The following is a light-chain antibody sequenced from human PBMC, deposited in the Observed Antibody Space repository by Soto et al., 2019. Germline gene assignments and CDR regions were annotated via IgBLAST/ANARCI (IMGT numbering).Light chain of an antibody. Sequence: EIVLTQSPGTLSLSPGERATLSCRASQSVSSSYLAWYQQKPGQAPRLLIYGASSRATGIPDRFSGSGSGTDFTLTISRLEPEDFAVYYCKHYGSSPLTFGGGTKVELK. CDR3: KHYGSSPLT. CDR1: QSVSSSY. J-gene: IGKJ4*01. CDR2: GAS. V-gene: IGKV3-20*01.